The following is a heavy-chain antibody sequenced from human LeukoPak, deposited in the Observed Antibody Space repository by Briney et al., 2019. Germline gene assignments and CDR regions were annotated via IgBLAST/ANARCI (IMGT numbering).Heavy chain of an antibody. CDR1: GYTFTGYY. CDR3: ARDGFTLGYYYYYGMDV. J-gene: IGHJ6*02. Sequence: ASVKVSCKASGYTFTGYYMHWVRQAPGQGLGWMGRINPNGGGTNYAQKFQGRVTMTRDTSISTAYMELSRLRSDDTAVYYCARDGFTLGYYYYYGMDVWGQGTTVTVSS. V-gene: IGHV1-2*06. CDR2: INPNGGGT. D-gene: IGHD3-16*01.